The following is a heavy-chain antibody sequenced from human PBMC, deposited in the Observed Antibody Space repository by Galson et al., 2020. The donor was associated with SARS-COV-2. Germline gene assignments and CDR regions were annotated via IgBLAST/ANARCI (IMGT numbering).Heavy chain of an antibody. V-gene: IGHV1-24*01. J-gene: IGHJ4*02. CDR3: ATDILDRGGRVLDY. CDR1: GYTLTELS. D-gene: IGHD3-10*01. CDR2: FDPEDGET. Sequence: ASVTVSCKVSGYTLTELSMHWVRQAPGKGLEWMGGFDPEDGETIYAQKFQGRVTMTEDTSTDTAYMELSSLRSEDTAVYYCATDILDRGGRVLDYWGQGTLVTVSS.